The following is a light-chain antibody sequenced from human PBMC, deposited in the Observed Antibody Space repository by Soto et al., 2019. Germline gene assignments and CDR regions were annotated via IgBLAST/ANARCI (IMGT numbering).Light chain of an antibody. CDR1: SSDVGAYNY. CDR3: SSYTSRSPVV. V-gene: IGLV2-14*01. CDR2: DVS. Sequence: QSALTQPASVSGSPGQSITISCTGTSSDVGAYNYVSWYQQHPGKAPKLMIYDVSYRPSGVSNRFSGSKSGNTASLTISGLQTEDEADYYCSSYTSRSPVVFGGGTQLTVL. J-gene: IGLJ2*01.